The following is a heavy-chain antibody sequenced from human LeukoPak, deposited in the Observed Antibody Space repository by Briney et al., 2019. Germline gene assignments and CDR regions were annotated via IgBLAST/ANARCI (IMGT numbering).Heavy chain of an antibody. V-gene: IGHV1-69*04. CDR1: GGTFSSYA. D-gene: IGHD3-3*01. CDR3: ASMSTYYDFWSGYSAAREYFDY. Sequence: ASVKVSCKASGGTFSSYAISWVRQALGQGLEWMGRIIPILGIANYAQKFQGRVTITADKSTSTAYMELSSLRSEDTAVYYCASMSTYYDFWSGYSAAREYFDYWGQGTLVTVSS. CDR2: IIPILGIA. J-gene: IGHJ4*02.